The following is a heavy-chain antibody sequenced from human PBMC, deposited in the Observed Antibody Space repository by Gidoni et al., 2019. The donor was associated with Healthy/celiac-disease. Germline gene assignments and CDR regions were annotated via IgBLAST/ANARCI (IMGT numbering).Heavy chain of an antibody. D-gene: IGHD4-4*01. CDR3: ARDKGDPRYSTHFDY. V-gene: IGHV4-31*03. Sequence: QVQLQESGPGLVKHSQTLSLTCTVSGGSISSGGYYWSWIRQHPGKGLEWIGYIYYSGSTYYNPSLKSRVTISVDTSKNQFSLKLSSVTAADTAVYYCARDKGDPRYSTHFDYWGQGTLVTVSS. J-gene: IGHJ4*02. CDR2: IYYSGST. CDR1: GGSISSGGYY.